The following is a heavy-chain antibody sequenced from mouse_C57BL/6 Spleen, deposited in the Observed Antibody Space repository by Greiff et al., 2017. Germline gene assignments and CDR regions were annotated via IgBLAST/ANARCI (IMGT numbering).Heavy chain of an antibody. Sequence: VQLQQPGAELVRPGSSVKLSCKASGYTFTSYWMHWVKQRPIQGLEWIGNIDPSDSETHYTQKFKDKATLTVDKSSSTAYMQLSSLTSEDSAVYYCARSGYDYGGDYFDYWGQGTTLTVSS. CDR3: ARSGYDYGGDYFDY. V-gene: IGHV1-52*01. CDR2: IDPSDSET. D-gene: IGHD2-4*01. J-gene: IGHJ2*01. CDR1: GYTFTSYW.